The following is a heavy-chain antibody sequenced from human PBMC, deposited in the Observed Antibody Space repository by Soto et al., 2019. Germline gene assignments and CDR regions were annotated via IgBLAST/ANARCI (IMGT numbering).Heavy chain of an antibody. J-gene: IGHJ4*02. D-gene: IGHD5-18*01. V-gene: IGHV3-23*01. Sequence: EVQLLESGGGLVQPGGSLRLSCAASGFTFNTYAMTWVRQAPGKGLEWVSTIDGGGGSAYYADSVKGRFVISRDNHKNVVHLQMNSPTADDTAVYYCANLKRYNYGVDYWGQGTLVTVSS. CDR3: ANLKRYNYGVDY. CDR2: IDGGGGSA. CDR1: GFTFNTYA.